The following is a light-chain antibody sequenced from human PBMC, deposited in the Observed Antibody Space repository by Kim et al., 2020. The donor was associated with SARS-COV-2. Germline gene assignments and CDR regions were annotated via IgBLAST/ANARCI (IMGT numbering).Light chain of an antibody. CDR3: SSYTSSNTLV. V-gene: IGLV2-14*04. J-gene: IGLJ2*01. Sequence: GQSITISCTGTSSDVGGYNYVSWYQQHPGKAPKLMIYDVSKRPSGVSNRFSGSKSGNTASLTISGLQAEDEADYYCSSYTSSNTLVFGRGTQLTVL. CDR2: DVS. CDR1: SSDVGGYNY.